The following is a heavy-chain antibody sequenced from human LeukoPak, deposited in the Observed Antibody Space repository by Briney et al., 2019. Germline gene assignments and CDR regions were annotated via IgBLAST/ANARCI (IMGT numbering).Heavy chain of an antibody. CDR3: ARGSMGSMPRWFDP. D-gene: IGHD6-13*01. CDR2: INHSGSS. CDR1: GGSFSCYY. Sequence: SETLSLNCAVYGGSFSCYYWSWIRQPPGKGRKGIREINHSGSSNYNPSLKSRVTRLLDASKNQFSLQLSSVTAADPAVYDCARGSMGSMPRWFDPWGQGTLVTVSS. V-gene: IGHV4-34*01. J-gene: IGHJ5*02.